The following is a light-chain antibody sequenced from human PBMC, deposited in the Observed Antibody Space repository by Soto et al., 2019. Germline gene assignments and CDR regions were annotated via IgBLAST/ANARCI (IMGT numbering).Light chain of an antibody. V-gene: IGKV3-20*01. CDR3: QQYGSSPRT. CDR2: GAS. J-gene: IGKJ1*01. Sequence: EIVLTQSPGTLSLSPGERATLSCRASQSVDRYLAWYQQKPGQAPRLLIYGASTRATGIPDRFSGGGSGTDFTLTISRLEPEDFAVYYCQQYGSSPRTFGQGTKVAIK. CDR1: QSVDRY.